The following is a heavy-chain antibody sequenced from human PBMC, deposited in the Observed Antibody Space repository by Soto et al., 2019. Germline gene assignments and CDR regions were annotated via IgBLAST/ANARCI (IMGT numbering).Heavy chain of an antibody. V-gene: IGHV1-8*01. CDR1: GYTFTSYD. D-gene: IGHD3-3*01. CDR3: ARGITIFGVVDP. CDR2: MNPNSGNT. J-gene: IGHJ5*02. Sequence: QVQLVQSRDEVKKPGASVKVSCKASGYTFTSYDINWVRQATGQGLEWMGWMNPNSGNTGYAQKFQGRVTMTRNTSISTAYMELSSLRSEDTAVYYCARGITIFGVVDPGGQGTLVTVSS.